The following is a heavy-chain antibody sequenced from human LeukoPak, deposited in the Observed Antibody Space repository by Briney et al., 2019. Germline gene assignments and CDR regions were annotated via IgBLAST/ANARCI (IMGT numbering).Heavy chain of an antibody. D-gene: IGHD6-6*01. J-gene: IGHJ6*02. CDR2: ISSSGSYI. Sequence: GGSLRLSRAASGFTFSSYSMNWVRQAPGKGLEWVSSISSSGSYIYYADSVKGRFTISRDNAKNSLYLQMNSLRAEDTAVYYCARDDAEYSSSSAYYYYGMDVWGQGTTVTVSS. CDR1: GFTFSSYS. CDR3: ARDDAEYSSSSAYYYYGMDV. V-gene: IGHV3-21*01.